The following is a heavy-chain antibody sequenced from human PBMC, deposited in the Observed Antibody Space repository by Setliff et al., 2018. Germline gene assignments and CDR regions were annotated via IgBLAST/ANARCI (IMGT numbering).Heavy chain of an antibody. CDR2: IIPLSGTT. D-gene: IGHD2-15*01. CDR1: GYTFTGYY. CDR3: AREKVVVVSATSYHYYMDV. J-gene: IGHJ6*03. Sequence: ASVKVSCKASGYTFTGYYIHWVRQAPGQGLEWMGGIIPLSGTTNYAQEFQGRVTITTDESTNTAYMELSSLRSEDTAMYYCAREKVVVVSATSYHYYMDVWGKGTTVTVSS. V-gene: IGHV1-69*05.